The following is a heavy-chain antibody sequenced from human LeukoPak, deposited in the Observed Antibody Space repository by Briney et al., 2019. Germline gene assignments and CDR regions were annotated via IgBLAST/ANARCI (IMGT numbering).Heavy chain of an antibody. CDR1: GFTFSSYA. J-gene: IGHJ6*02. CDR3: AKDLGNSGACSGSIWDYYYCYGMDV. V-gene: IGHV3-23*01. D-gene: IGHD2-15*01. Sequence: GGSLRLSCAASGFTFSSYAMSWVRQAPGKGLEWVSAISGSGGSTYYADSVKGRFTISRDNSKNTLYLQMNSPRAEDTAVYYCAKDLGNSGACSGSIWDYYYCYGMDVWGQGTTVTVSS. CDR2: ISGSGGST.